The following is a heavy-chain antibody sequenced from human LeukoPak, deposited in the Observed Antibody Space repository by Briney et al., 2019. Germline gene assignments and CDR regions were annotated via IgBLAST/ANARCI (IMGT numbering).Heavy chain of an antibody. V-gene: IGHV3-7*01. CDR3: ARDSPYGDYVLDY. CDR1: GFTFSSYW. J-gene: IGHJ4*02. Sequence: GGSLRLSCAASGFTFSSYWMSWVRQAPGKGLEWVANIKQDGSEKYYVDSVKGRFTISRDNAKNSLYLQMNSLRAEDTAVYYCARDSPYGDYVLDYWGQGTLVTVSS. D-gene: IGHD4-17*01. CDR2: IKQDGSEK.